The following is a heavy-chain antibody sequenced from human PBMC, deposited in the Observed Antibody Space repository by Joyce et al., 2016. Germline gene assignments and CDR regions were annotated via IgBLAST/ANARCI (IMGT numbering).Heavy chain of an antibody. Sequence: EVQLVESGGGLLQPGGSLRLSCAASGFTFTNYWMHWVRQAPGKGLVWPARVDYDGSGTSYANSVKGRFTISRDNAKNMVYLQMNSLRIDDTAVYYCGSVFEYWGRGALVTVSS. CDR2: VDYDGSGT. CDR1: GFTFTNYW. J-gene: IGHJ4*02. CDR3: GSVFEY. V-gene: IGHV3-74*01.